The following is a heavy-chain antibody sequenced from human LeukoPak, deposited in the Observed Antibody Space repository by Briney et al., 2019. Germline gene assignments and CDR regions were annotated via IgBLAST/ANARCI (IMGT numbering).Heavy chain of an antibody. Sequence: GGSLRLSCAASGFSVSNKYMGWVRQAPGKGLEWVSVIYSSGSTYYADSVKGRFTISRDNSKNTVYLQMNSLRAEDTAVYYCARGAAVAVTFDSWGQGTLVTVSS. CDR1: GFSVSNKY. CDR3: ARGAAVAVTFDS. V-gene: IGHV3-53*01. J-gene: IGHJ4*02. D-gene: IGHD6-19*01. CDR2: IYSSGST.